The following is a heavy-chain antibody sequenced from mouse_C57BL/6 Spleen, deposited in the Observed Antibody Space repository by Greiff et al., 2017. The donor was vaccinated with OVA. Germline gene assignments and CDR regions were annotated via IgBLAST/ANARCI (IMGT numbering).Heavy chain of an antibody. V-gene: IGHV1-42*01. Sequence: VQLQQSGPELVKPGASVKISCKASGYSFTGYYMNWVKQSPEKSLEWIGEINPSTGGTTYNQKFKAKATLTVDKSSSTAYMQLKSLTSEDSAVYYCARYRYDWYFDVWGTGTTVTVSS. CDR3: ARYRYDWYFDV. J-gene: IGHJ1*03. CDR1: GYSFTGYY. CDR2: INPSTGGT.